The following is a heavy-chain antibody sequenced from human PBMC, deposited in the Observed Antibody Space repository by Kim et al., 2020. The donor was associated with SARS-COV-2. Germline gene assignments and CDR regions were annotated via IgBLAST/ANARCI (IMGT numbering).Heavy chain of an antibody. J-gene: IGHJ4*02. Sequence: GGSLRLSCSASGFTFNTYWVHWVRQAPGKGLVWVARINSDGSGTSYAASVWGRFTVSRDNAKNTAYLQMNSLRVEDTAVYYCATFGGYPDYWGQGTLVTVSS. D-gene: IGHD3-16*01. CDR2: INSDGSGT. V-gene: IGHV3-74*01. CDR1: GFTFNTYW. CDR3: ATFGGYPDY.